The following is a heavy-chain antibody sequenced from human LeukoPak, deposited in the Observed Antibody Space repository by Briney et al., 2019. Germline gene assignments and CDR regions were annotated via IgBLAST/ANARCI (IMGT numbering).Heavy chain of an antibody. CDR1: GSSISSGDFY. CDR2: IYYSGDT. V-gene: IGHV4-30-4*01. D-gene: IGHD1-26*01. J-gene: IGHJ3*02. Sequence: SQTLSLTCTVSGSSISSGDFYWSWIRQSPGQGLEWIGYIYYSGDTYYNPSLKSRVAISVDTSKNQFSLKLRSVTAADTAVYCCAELVGETEAFDIWGQGTLVTVSS. CDR3: AELVGETEAFDI.